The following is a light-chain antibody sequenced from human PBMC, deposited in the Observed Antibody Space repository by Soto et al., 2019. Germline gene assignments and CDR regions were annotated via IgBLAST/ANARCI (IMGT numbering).Light chain of an antibody. V-gene: IGKV3-15*01. CDR3: QHYVNWPLT. J-gene: IGKJ4*01. Sequence: EIVRTQSPSPLSVSPGEGAPLSCRASQGIGDTLAWYQQKPGQTPRXLIYDTSIRATGVPARFSGSRSGAEFTLTISSLQSEDFAVYYCQHYVNWPLTFGGGTKVDIK. CDR2: DTS. CDR1: QGIGDT.